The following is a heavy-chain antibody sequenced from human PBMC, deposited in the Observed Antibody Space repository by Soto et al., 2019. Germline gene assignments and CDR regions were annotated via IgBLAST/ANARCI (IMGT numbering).Heavy chain of an antibody. D-gene: IGHD5-12*01. CDR1: GGTFTSDA. CDR2: ITPVFETP. V-gene: IGHV1-69*01. Sequence: QVQLVQSGAEVKQPGSSVKVACKASGGTFTSDAISWVRQAPGQGLEWMGGITPVFETPNYAQKFQGRVTITADESTGTSYMELSSLRSEDTAVYYCARAIHGYNYRVDFWGQGTTVTVS. J-gene: IGHJ6*02. CDR3: ARAIHGYNYRVDF.